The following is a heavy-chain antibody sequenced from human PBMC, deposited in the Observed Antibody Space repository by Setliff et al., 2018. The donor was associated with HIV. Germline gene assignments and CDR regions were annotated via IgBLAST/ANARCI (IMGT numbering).Heavy chain of an antibody. D-gene: IGHD3-3*01. CDR1: GGSVSGYK. J-gene: IGHJ3*02. Sequence: SETLSLTCIVSGGSVSGYKWSWIRQSPGKGLEWIGYIYTSGSATYNPSLKSRVTISIDTSKNQFSLRLDSVTAADTAVYYCARRDYNFSGTFYIWGQGTMVTVSS. CDR2: IYTSGSA. CDR3: ARRDYNFSGTFYI. V-gene: IGHV4-4*08.